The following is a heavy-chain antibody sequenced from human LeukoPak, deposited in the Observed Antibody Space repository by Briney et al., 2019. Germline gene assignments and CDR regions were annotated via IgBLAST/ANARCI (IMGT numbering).Heavy chain of an antibody. CDR1: GGSISSANYY. J-gene: IGHJ5*02. CDR2: IYYSGST. Sequence: SETLSLTCTVSGGSISSANYYWSWIRQPPGKGLEWIGYIYYSGSTYYNPSLKSRVTISVDRSKNQFSLKLSSVTAADTAVYYCARGLGYTDPWGQGTLVTVSS. D-gene: IGHD5-18*01. V-gene: IGHV4-30-4*01. CDR3: ARGLGYTDP.